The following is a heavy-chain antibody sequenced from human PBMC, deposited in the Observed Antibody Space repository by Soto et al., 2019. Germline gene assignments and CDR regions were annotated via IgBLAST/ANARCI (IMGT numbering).Heavy chain of an antibody. CDR1: GFTFSSYA. CDR3: AQMWKLRLVQYFDL. CDR2: INDSGSKS. Sequence: EVQLLESGGGLIQPGGSLRISCVASGFTFSSYAMSWVRQAPGKGLEWVSTINDSGSKSYYADSVNGRFTISRDNSKSTLYLEMNSLRAEDTAVYFCAQMWKLRLVQYFDLWGRGTLVTVSS. J-gene: IGHJ2*01. V-gene: IGHV3-23*01. D-gene: IGHD1-1*01.